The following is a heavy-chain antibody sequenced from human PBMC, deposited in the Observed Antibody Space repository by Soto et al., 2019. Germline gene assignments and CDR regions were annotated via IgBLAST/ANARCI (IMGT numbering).Heavy chain of an antibody. V-gene: IGHV4-30-4*01. CDR2: IYYSGST. J-gene: IGHJ4*02. Sequence: QVQLQESGPGLVKPSQTLSLTCTVSGGSISSGDYYWSWIRQPPGKGLEWIGYIYYSGSTYYNPPLESRLTIAVDTSTTQVSLKLRSVTAADTAVYYCARGYVYSSSPGGDYWGQGTLVTVSS. CDR3: ARGYVYSSSPGGDY. D-gene: IGHD6-6*01. CDR1: GGSISSGDYY.